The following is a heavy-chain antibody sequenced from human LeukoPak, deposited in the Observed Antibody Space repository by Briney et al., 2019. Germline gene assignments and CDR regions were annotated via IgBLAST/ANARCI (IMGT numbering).Heavy chain of an antibody. J-gene: IGHJ4*02. D-gene: IGHD6-13*01. CDR2: ISWNSGSI. V-gene: IGHV3-9*01. Sequence: GGSLRLSCAASGFTFDDYAMHWVRQAPGKGLEWVSGISWNSGSIGYADSVKGRFTISRDNAKNSLYLQMNSLRAEDTALYYCAKDMASAAGTLFDVSIAYWGQGTLATVPS. CDR1: GFTFDDYA. CDR3: AKDMASAAGTLFDVSIAY.